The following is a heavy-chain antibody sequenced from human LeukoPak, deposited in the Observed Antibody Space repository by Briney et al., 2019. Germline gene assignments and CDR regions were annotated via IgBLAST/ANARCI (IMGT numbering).Heavy chain of an antibody. CDR3: ARGPPAWGATLN. D-gene: IGHD1-26*01. CDR1: GYTFTSYA. V-gene: IGHV1-3*01. J-gene: IGHJ4*02. CDR2: INAGNGNT. Sequence: GASVKVSCKASGYTFTSYAMHWVRQAPGQRLEWMGWINAGNGNTKYSQKFQGRVTITRDTSASTAYMELSSLRSGDTAVYYCARGPPAWGATLNWGQGTLVTVSS.